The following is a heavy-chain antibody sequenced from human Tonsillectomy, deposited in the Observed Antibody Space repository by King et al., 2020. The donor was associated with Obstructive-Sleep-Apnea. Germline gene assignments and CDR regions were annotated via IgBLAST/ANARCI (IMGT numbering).Heavy chain of an antibody. D-gene: IGHD6-19*01. CDR3: ARQQSYYYGMDV. J-gene: IGHJ6*02. Sequence: QLVQSGVEVKKPGESLKISCKGSGYTFTYSWIAWVRQMPGKGLEWMGIIFPADSVTRYSPSFQGQVTISADKSISTAYLQWSSLKASDSAMYFCARQQSYYYGMDVWGQGTTVTVSS. CDR1: GYTFTYSW. CDR2: IFPADSVT. V-gene: IGHV5-51*01.